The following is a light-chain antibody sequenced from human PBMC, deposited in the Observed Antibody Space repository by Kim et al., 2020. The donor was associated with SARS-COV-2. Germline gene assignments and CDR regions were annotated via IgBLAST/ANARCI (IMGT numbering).Light chain of an antibody. J-gene: IGKJ1*01. V-gene: IGKV3-15*01. Sequence: EIVMTQSPVTLSVSPGERATLSCRASQSISSNLAWYQQKPGQAPRLLIYGASTRVSGIPARFSGSGSGTQSTLTISSLRSEDFAVYTCQQYNNWPPTFGQGTKVDIK. CDR2: GAS. CDR3: QQYNNWPPT. CDR1: QSISSN.